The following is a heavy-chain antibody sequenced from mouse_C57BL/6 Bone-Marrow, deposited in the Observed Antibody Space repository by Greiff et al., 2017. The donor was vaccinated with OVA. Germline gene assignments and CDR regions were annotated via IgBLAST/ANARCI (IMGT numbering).Heavy chain of an antibody. Sequence: QVQLQQPGAELVKPGASVKMSCKASGYPFTSYWMHWVKQRPGRGLEWIGRIDPYSGGTKYNEKFKGKATLTVDKPSSTAYMQLSSLTSEDSAVYYCARGVFNYYGSSLDYWGQGTTLTVSS. CDR1: GYPFTSYW. CDR3: ARGVFNYYGSSLDY. V-gene: IGHV1-72*01. CDR2: IDPYSGGT. D-gene: IGHD1-1*01. J-gene: IGHJ2*01.